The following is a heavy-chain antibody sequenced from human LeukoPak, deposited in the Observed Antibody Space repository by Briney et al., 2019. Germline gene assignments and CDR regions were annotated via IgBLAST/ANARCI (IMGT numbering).Heavy chain of an antibody. CDR2: ISGSGGST. D-gene: IGHD3-16*02. CDR3: AISKEVDYYDYVWGSYRELGFFDY. Sequence: PGGSLRLSCAASGFTFSSYAMSWVRQAPGKGLEWVSAISGSGGSTYYADSVKGRFTISRDNSKNTLYLQMNSLRAEDTAVYYCAISKEVDYYDYVWGSYRELGFFDYWGREPWSPSPQ. V-gene: IGHV3-23*01. CDR1: GFTFSSYA. J-gene: IGHJ4*02.